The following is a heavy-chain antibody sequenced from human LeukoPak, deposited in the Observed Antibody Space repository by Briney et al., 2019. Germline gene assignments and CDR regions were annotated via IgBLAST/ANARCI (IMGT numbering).Heavy chain of an antibody. V-gene: IGHV4-61*02. Sequence: PSETLSLTCTVSGGSISSGSYYWSWIRQPAGKGLEWIGRIYTSGSTNYNPSLNSRVTISVYTSKNQFSLKLSSVPAADTAVYYCARDYGVVEGHRNWYFDLWGRGTLVTVSS. CDR1: GGSISSGSYY. J-gene: IGHJ2*01. CDR2: IYTSGST. CDR3: ARDYGVVEGHRNWYFDL. D-gene: IGHD2-2*01.